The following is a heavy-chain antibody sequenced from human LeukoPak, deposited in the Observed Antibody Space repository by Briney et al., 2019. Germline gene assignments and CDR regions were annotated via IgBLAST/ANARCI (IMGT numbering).Heavy chain of an antibody. V-gene: IGHV3-30*02. D-gene: IGHD6-13*01. CDR1: GFTFSSYG. J-gene: IGHJ6*03. Sequence: PGGSLGLSCAASGFTFSSYGMHWVRQAPGKGLEWVAFIRYDGSNKYYADSVKGRFTISRDNSKNTLYLQMNSLRAEDTAVYYCAKEGETQSSSWYFARHSYMDVWGKGTTVTISS. CDR2: IRYDGSNK. CDR3: AKEGETQSSSWYFARHSYMDV.